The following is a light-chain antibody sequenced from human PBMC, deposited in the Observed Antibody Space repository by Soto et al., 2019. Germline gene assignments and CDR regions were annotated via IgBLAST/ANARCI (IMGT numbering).Light chain of an antibody. V-gene: IGKV1-5*01. CDR2: DAS. CDR3: QQYHTSSIT. CDR1: QTISSW. J-gene: IGKJ5*01. Sequence: PSTLSASVADRFTITCRASQTISSWLAWYQQKPGKAPTLLIYDASTLERGVPSRFSGTGSGTEFTLSIDSLQPDDFATYYCQQYHTSSITFGQGTRLEIK.